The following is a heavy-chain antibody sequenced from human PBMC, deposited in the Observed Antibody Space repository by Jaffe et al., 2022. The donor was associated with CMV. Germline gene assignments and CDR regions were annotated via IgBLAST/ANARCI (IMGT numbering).Heavy chain of an antibody. J-gene: IGHJ4*02. D-gene: IGHD1-26*01. CDR1: GGSISNYY. CDR3: ARGPSREGWELQYYFDF. CDR2: IFYTGDT. Sequence: QVQLQESGPGLVKPSETLSLTCTVSGGSISNYYWNWIRQPPGKGLEWIGHIFYTGDTNYNPSLKSRLTMSVDTSKNQFSLKLTSVTAADTAVYFCARGPSREGWELQYYFDFWGQGTLVTVSS. V-gene: IGHV4-59*01.